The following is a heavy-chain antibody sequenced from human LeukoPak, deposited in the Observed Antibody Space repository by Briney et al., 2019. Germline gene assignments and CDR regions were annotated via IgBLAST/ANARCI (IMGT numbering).Heavy chain of an antibody. V-gene: IGHV3-23*01. J-gene: IGHJ4*02. CDR2: ISGSCGST. Sequence: GGSLRLSRAASGFTFSSYAMSGVGQAPGKGLEGVSAISGSCGSTYYADSVKGRFTISRDNSKNTLYLQMNSLRAEDTAVYYCAKEKSIVVPAATIDYWGQGTLVTVSS. CDR3: AKEKSIVVPAATIDY. CDR1: GFTFSSYA. D-gene: IGHD2-2*01.